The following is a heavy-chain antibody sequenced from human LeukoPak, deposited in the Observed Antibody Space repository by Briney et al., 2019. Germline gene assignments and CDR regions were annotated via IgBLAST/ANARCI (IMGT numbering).Heavy chain of an antibody. CDR2: IYYSGST. D-gene: IGHD5-12*01. V-gene: IGHV4-30-4*08. Sequence: SETLTLTCTVSGGSISSGDYYWSWIRQPPGKGLEWIGYIYYSGSTYYNPSLKSRVTISVDTSKNQFSLKLSSVTAADTAVYYCARVGGGYEGWGYWGQGTLVTVSS. J-gene: IGHJ4*02. CDR3: ARVGGGYEGWGY. CDR1: GGSISSGDYY.